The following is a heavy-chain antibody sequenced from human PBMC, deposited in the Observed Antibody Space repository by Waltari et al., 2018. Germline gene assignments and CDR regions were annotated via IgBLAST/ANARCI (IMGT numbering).Heavy chain of an antibody. J-gene: IGHJ5*02. Sequence: QVQLQESGPGLGKPSETLSLTCTVSGGSISSPYWSWLRQPPGKGLEGIGYIYYGGGTNYNPSLKSRVTISVDTSKNQFSLKLSSVTAADTAVYYCARDFDTWFDPWGQGTLVTVSS. CDR2: IYYGGGT. D-gene: IGHD3-9*01. CDR1: GGSISSPY. V-gene: IGHV4-59*11. CDR3: ARDFDTWFDP.